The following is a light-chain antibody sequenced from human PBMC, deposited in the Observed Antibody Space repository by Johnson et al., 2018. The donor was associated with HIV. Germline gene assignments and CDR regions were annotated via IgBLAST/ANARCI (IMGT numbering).Light chain of an antibody. V-gene: IGLV1-51*02. J-gene: IGLJ1*01. CDR1: SSNIGNNY. Sequence: VLTQPPSVSAAPGQKVTISCSGSSSNIGNNYVSWYQQLPGTAPKLLIYENNKRPSGIPDRFSGSKSGTSATLGITGLQTGDEADYYCGTWDSSLSADVFGTGTKVTVL. CDR2: ENN. CDR3: GTWDSSLSADV.